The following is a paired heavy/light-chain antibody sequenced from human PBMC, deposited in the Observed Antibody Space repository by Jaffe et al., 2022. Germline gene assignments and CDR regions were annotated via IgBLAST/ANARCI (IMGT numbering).Light chain of an antibody. Sequence: DIQMTQSPPTLSASVGDRVTITCRASQSISSLLAWYQQKPGRAPKLLIYKASSLESGVPSRFSGSGSGTEFTLTISSLQPDDFATYYCQQYNTYSWTFGQGTKVEIK. CDR2: KAS. J-gene: IGKJ1*01. CDR3: QQYNTYSWT. V-gene: IGKV1-5*03. CDR1: QSISSL.
Heavy chain of an antibody. J-gene: IGHJ4*02. D-gene: IGHD3-22*01. CDR1: GYSISSGYF. Sequence: QVQLQESGPGLVKPSETLSLTCAVSGYSISSGYFWGWIRQSPGKGLEWIANIYHSGRTHYNPSLKSRVTISVDTSKNQFSLKLSSVTAADTAVYYCARVSDTSGYYSHFDNWGQGTLVTVSS. V-gene: IGHV4-38-2*01. CDR3: ARVSDTSGYYSHFDN. CDR2: IYHSGRT.